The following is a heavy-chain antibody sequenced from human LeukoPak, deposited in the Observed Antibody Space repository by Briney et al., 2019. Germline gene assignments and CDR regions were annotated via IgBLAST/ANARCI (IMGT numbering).Heavy chain of an antibody. J-gene: IGHJ4*02. CDR3: AKDSGGPFDY. V-gene: IGHV3-30*18. CDR2: ISYDGSNK. D-gene: IGHD2-15*01. Sequence: GGSLRLSCAASGFTFSSYSMHWVRQAPGKGLEWVAVISYDGSNKYYADSVKGRFTISRDNSKNTLYLQMNSLRAEDTAVYYCAKDSGGPFDYWGQGTLVTVSS. CDR1: GFTFSSYS.